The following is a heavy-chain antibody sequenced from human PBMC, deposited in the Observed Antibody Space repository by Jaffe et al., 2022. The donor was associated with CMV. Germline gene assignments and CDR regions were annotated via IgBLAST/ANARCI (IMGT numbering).Heavy chain of an antibody. V-gene: IGHV1-69*01. J-gene: IGHJ6*02. Sequence: QVQLVQSGAEVKKPGSSVKVSCKASGGTFSSYAISWVRQAPGQGLEWMGGIIPIFGTANYAQKFQGRVTITADESTSTAYMELSSLRSEDTAVYYCARDCRLVITTCYYYYGMDVWGQGTTVTVSS. CDR3: ARDCRLVITTCYYYYGMDV. CDR2: IIPIFGTA. CDR1: GGTFSSYA. D-gene: IGHD3-22*01.